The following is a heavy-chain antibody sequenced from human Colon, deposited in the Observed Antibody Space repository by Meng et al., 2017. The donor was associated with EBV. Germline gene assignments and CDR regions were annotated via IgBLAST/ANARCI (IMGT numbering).Heavy chain of an antibody. Sequence: QVQLQESGPGLVTPSXXLSLTCTVSGGSISSGTYYWGWIRQLPGKGLEWIAYIHYSGSTYYSPSLKSRVTISVDTSKNQLSLKLSSMTAADTAVYYCARVGQWLPIDYWGQGTLVTVCS. J-gene: IGHJ4*02. CDR3: ARVGQWLPIDY. CDR1: GGSISSGTYY. CDR2: IHYSGST. D-gene: IGHD6-19*01. V-gene: IGHV4-31*03.